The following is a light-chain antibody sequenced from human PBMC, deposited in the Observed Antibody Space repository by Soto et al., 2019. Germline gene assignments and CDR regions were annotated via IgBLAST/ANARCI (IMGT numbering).Light chain of an antibody. CDR1: QDIRGG. Sequence: AIQLTQSPSSLSASVGDRVTITCRASQDIRGGLAWYQQKPGKAPKILIYDVSTLESGVPSRFSGISTGTDFTLAISSLQSVDFAAYYCPQFNSYPITFDRGTRLEIK. V-gene: IGKV1-13*02. CDR2: DVS. J-gene: IGKJ5*01. CDR3: PQFNSYPIT.